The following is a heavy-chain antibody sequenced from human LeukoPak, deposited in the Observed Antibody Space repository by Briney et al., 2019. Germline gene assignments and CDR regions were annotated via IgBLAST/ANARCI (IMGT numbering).Heavy chain of an antibody. J-gene: IGHJ2*01. D-gene: IGHD6-19*01. Sequence: HPGGSXRLSCAASGFTFSSYGMHWVRQAPGKGLEWVAFIRYDGSNKYYEDCVKGRFTISRDNSKNTLYLQMNSLRAEDTAVYYCAKDRNGSGWYHWYFDLWGRGTLVTVSS. CDR3: AKDRNGSGWYHWYFDL. CDR1: GFTFSSYG. CDR2: IRYDGSNK. V-gene: IGHV3-30*02.